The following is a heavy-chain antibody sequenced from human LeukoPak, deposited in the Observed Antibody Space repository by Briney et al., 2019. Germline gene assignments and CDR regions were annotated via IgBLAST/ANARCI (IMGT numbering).Heavy chain of an antibody. CDR3: ARESGYPTYYYYYMDV. V-gene: IGHV3-30*03. J-gene: IGHJ6*03. CDR2: ISYDGSNK. Sequence: GRSLRLSCAASGFTFSSYGMHWVRQAPGKGLEWVAVISYDGSNKYYADSVKGRFTISRDNSKNTLYLQMNSLRAEDTAVYYCARESGYPTYYYYYMDVWGKGTTVTVSS. D-gene: IGHD3-3*01. CDR1: GFTFSSYG.